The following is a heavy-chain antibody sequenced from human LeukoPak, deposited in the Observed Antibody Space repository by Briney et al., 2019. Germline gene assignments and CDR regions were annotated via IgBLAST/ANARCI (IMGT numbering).Heavy chain of an antibody. CDR1: GFTFSSYA. V-gene: IGHV3-48*01. D-gene: IGHD2-21*02. J-gene: IGHJ6*04. CDR2: SSISGSTK. Sequence: GGSLRLSCAAPGFTFSSYAMNWVRQAPGEGLEWVSYSSISGSTKYYADSVKGRFTISRDNPKNSLYLQMNSLRAEDTAVYYCARRDSHDVWGKGTTVTVSS. CDR3: ARRDSHDV.